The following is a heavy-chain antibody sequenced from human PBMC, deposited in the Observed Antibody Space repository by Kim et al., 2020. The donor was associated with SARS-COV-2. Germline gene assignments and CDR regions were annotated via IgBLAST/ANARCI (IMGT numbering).Heavy chain of an antibody. CDR2: KQDGSGK. V-gene: IGHV3-7*03. CDR3: AATSTY. Sequence: KQDGSGKKYVNSVKGRFTISRDNANNSLYLQMSSLRVDDTAVYYCAATSTYWGQGALVTVSS. D-gene: IGHD1-26*01. J-gene: IGHJ4*02.